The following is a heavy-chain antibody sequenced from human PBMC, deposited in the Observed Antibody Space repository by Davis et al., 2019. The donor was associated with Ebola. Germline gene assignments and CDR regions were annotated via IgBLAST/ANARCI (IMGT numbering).Heavy chain of an antibody. CDR1: GFTFSDYY. D-gene: IGHD2-2*01. Sequence: PGGSLRLSCAASGFTFSDYYMSWIRQAPGKGLEWVSYISSSSSYTNYADSVKGRFTISRDNAKNSLYLQMNSLRAEDTAVYYCARNGLVVPAAPLVRTAGYWGQGTLVTVSS. CDR3: ARNGLVVPAAPLVRTAGY. CDR2: ISSSSSYT. J-gene: IGHJ4*02. V-gene: IGHV3-11*06.